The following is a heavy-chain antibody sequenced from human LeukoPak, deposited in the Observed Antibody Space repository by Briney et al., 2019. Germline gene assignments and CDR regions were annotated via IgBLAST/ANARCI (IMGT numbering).Heavy chain of an antibody. CDR1: GFSFSSDV. J-gene: IGHJ4*02. D-gene: IGHD3-22*01. CDR3: VNVGYYDSSGQGY. V-gene: IGHV3-64D*09. CDR2: ISSNGGST. Sequence: PGGSLRLSCAASGFSFSSDVMHWVRQAPGKGLEYVSAISSNGGSTYYADSVKGRFTISRDNSKNTLYLQMSSLRAEDTAVYYCVNVGYYDSSGQGYWGQGTLVTVSS.